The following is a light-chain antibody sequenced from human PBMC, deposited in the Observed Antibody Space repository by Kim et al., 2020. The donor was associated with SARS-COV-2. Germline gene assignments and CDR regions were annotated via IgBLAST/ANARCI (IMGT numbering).Light chain of an antibody. CDR2: DVS. J-gene: IGLJ1*01. CDR1: SSDVGGYNY. CDR3: SSYTSSSTPSV. Sequence: QSVLTQPASVSGSPGQSITISCTGTSSDVGGYNYVSWYQQHPGKAPKLMIYDVSKRPSGVSNRFSGSKSGNTASLTISGLQAEDEADYYCSSYTSSSTPSVFGTGTKVTVL. V-gene: IGLV2-14*01.